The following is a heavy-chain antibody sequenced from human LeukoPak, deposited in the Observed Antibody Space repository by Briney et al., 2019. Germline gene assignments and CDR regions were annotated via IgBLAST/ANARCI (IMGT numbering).Heavy chain of an antibody. V-gene: IGHV3-23*01. J-gene: IGHJ4*02. CDR2: ISGSGGST. D-gene: IGHD3-22*01. Sequence: GGSLRLSCAASGFTFSSYAMSWVRQAPGKGLEWVSAISGSGGSTYYADSVKGRFTISRDNAKNSLYLQMNSLRAEDTAVYYCARDGDPTYYYDSSVYGYFDYWGQGALVTVSS. CDR1: GFTFSSYA. CDR3: ARDGDPTYYYDSSVYGYFDY.